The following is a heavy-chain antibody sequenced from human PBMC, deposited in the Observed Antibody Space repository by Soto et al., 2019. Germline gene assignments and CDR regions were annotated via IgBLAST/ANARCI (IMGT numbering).Heavy chain of an antibody. Sequence: PGGSLRLSCAASGFTFSSHAMSWVRQAPGEGLEWVSAITGSGSSTYYADSVRGRFIISRDHSKNTLYLQMSSLGAEDTAIYYCAKEGAIAARRYGLDVWGQGTTVTVSS. CDR3: AKEGAIAARRYGLDV. D-gene: IGHD6-6*01. V-gene: IGHV3-23*01. CDR2: ITGSGSST. CDR1: GFTFSSHA. J-gene: IGHJ6*02.